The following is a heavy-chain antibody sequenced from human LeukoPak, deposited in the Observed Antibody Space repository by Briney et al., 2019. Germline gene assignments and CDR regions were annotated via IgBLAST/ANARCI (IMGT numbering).Heavy chain of an antibody. CDR3: ANFYDILTGYYSYYYMDV. Sequence: GGSLRLSCAASGFSFPSYGMHWVRQAPGKGLEWVAFIRYDGSNKYYADSVKGRFTISRDNSKNTLYLQMNSLRAEDTAVYYCANFYDILTGYYSYYYMDVWGKGTTVTVSS. V-gene: IGHV3-30*02. CDR2: IRYDGSNK. J-gene: IGHJ6*03. D-gene: IGHD3-9*01. CDR1: GFSFPSYG.